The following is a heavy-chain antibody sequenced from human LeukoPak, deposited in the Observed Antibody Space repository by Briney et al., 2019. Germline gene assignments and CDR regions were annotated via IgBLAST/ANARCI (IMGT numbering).Heavy chain of an antibody. V-gene: IGHV4-59*01. CDR1: GVSISNYY. CDR3: ARGSTVTSRIIDY. CDR2: IHYSGST. Sequence: KSSETLSLTCLVSGVSISNYYWSWIRQSPGKGLEWVGYIHYSGSTNNNPSLKSRITMPLDTSKNQLSLKVSSVTAADTAVYYCARGSTVTSRIIDYWGQGTLVTVSS. D-gene: IGHD4-17*01. J-gene: IGHJ4*02.